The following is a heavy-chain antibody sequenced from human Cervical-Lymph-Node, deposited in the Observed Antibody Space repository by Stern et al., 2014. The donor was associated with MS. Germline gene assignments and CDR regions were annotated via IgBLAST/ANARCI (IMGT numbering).Heavy chain of an antibody. V-gene: IGHV3-15*01. CDR2: IISKTDGGTT. J-gene: IGHJ4*02. CDR3: HYRGKY. Sequence: EDQLVESGGGLVKPGGSLRLSCAASGFSFSNAWMTWVRQAPGQGLEWVGRIISKTDGGTTDYATPVKGRFTISRDDPQNTLYLQMNSLKTEYTGMYYCHYRGKYWGQGTLVTVSS. D-gene: IGHD1-26*01. CDR1: GFSFSNAW.